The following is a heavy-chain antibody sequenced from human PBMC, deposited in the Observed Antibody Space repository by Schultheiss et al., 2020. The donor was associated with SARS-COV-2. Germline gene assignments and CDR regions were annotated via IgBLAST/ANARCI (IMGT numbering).Heavy chain of an antibody. CDR2: ISSSSYI. CDR1: GFTFSSYS. V-gene: IGHV3-21*01. Sequence: GESLKISCAASGFTFSSYSMNWVRQAPGKGLEWVSSISSSSYIYYADSVKGRFTISRDNAKNSLYLQMNSLRAEDTAVYYCARVGWLQFADYWGQGTLVTVSS. CDR3: ARVGWLQFADY. D-gene: IGHD5-24*01. J-gene: IGHJ4*02.